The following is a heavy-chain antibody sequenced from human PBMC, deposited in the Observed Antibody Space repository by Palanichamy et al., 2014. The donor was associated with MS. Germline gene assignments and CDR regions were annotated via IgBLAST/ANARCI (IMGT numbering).Heavy chain of an antibody. CDR3: ARHDRRGWEYGRGFDY. V-gene: IGHV4-34*01. Sequence: QVQLQQWGARLLKPSETLSLTCAVYGGSFNDYYWSGIRQPPGKGLEWIGEINHTGRNNYNPSLKSRVVISVDTSKNRFSLRLSSVTAADTAVYYCARHDRRGWEYGRGFDYWGQGTLVTVSS. CDR2: INHTGRN. D-gene: IGHD3-10*02. J-gene: IGHJ4*02. CDR1: GGSFNDYY.